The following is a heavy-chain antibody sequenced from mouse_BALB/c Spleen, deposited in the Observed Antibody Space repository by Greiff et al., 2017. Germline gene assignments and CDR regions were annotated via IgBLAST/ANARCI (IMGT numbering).Heavy chain of an antibody. CDR3: ARVPFYYGSSYAYFDY. CDR2: ISSGGNT. V-gene: IGHV5-6-5*01. Sequence: EVHLVESGGGLVKPGGSLKLSCAASGFTFSNYAMSWVRQTPEKRLEWVASISSGGNTYYPDSVKGRFTISRDNARNILYLQMSSLRSEDTAMYYCARVPFYYGSSYAYFDYWGQGTTLTVSS. CDR1: GFTFSNYA. D-gene: IGHD1-1*01. J-gene: IGHJ2*01.